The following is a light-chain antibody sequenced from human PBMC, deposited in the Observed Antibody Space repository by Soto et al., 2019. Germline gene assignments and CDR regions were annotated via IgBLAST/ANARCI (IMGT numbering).Light chain of an antibody. V-gene: IGLV2-8*01. J-gene: IGLJ1*01. Sequence: QSVLAQPPSASGSPGQSVTISCTGTSSEVGGYNYVSWYQQHPGKAPKLMIYEVNKRPSGVPDRFSGSKSRNTASLTVSGLHAEDEAYYYCSSYAGSNNFGVFGTGTKVTV. CDR3: SSYAGSNNFGV. CDR2: EVN. CDR1: SSEVGGYNY.